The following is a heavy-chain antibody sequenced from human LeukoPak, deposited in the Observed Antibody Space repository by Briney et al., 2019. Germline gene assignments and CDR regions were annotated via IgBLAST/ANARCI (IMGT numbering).Heavy chain of an antibody. CDR2: INPNSGGT. CDR3: AREPELRGG. J-gene: IGHJ4*02. Sequence: ASAKVSCKASGYTFTGHYMHWVRQAPGQGLEWMGWINPNSGGTNYAQKFQGRVTMTRDTSISTAYMELSRLRSDDTAVYYCAREPELRGGWGQGTLVTVSS. CDR1: GYTFTGHY. D-gene: IGHD1-14*01. V-gene: IGHV1-2*02.